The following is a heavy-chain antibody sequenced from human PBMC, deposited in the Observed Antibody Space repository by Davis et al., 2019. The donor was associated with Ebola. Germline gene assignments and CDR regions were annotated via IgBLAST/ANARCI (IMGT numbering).Heavy chain of an antibody. D-gene: IGHD2-21*02. V-gene: IGHV1-69*06. CDR3: ARVAGTAIRAYYFDY. Sequence: SVKVSCKASGGTFSSYAISWVRQAPGQGLEWMGGIIPIFGTTNYAQKFQGRVTITADKSTSTASMELSSLRSEDTAVYYCARVAGTAIRAYYFDYWGQGTLVTVSS. CDR1: GGTFSSYA. CDR2: IIPIFGTT. J-gene: IGHJ4*02.